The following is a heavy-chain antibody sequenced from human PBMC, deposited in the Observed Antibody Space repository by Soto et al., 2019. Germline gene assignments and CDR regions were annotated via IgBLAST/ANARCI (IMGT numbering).Heavy chain of an antibody. CDR3: ASDPNRWPRYYFDY. V-gene: IGHV3-30-3*01. CDR1: GFTFSSYA. Sequence: GGSLRLSCAASGFTFSSYAMHWVRQAPGKGLEWVAVISYDGSNKYYADSVKGRFTISRDNSKNTLYLPMNSLRAEDTAVYYCASDPNRWPRYYFDYWGQGTLVTVSS. D-gene: IGHD2-8*01. CDR2: ISYDGSNK. J-gene: IGHJ4*02.